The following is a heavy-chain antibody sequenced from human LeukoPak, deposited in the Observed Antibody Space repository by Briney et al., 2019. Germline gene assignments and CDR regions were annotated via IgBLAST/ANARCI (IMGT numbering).Heavy chain of an antibody. J-gene: IGHJ4*02. CDR3: TRGRGI. CDR1: GGSISSSNW. D-gene: IGHD3-10*01. Sequence: SETLSLTCAVSGGSISSSNWWSWVRQPPGKGLEWIGEINHSGSTNYNPSLKSRVTISVDTSKNQFSLKLSSVTAADTAVYYCTRGRGIWGQGTLVTVSS. CDR2: INHSGST. V-gene: IGHV4-4*02.